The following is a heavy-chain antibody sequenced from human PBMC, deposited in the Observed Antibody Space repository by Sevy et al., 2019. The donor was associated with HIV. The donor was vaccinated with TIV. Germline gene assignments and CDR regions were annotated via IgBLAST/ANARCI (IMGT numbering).Heavy chain of an antibody. D-gene: IGHD5-12*01. Sequence: SETLSLTCTVSGGSISSYYWSWIRQPPGKGLEWIGYIYYSGSTNYNPSLKSRVTISVDTSKNQFSLKLSSVTDADTAVYYCAREEAIRDGYHPGFDYWGQGTLVTVSS. CDR2: IYYSGST. CDR1: GGSISSYY. J-gene: IGHJ4*02. V-gene: IGHV4-59*01. CDR3: AREEAIRDGYHPGFDY.